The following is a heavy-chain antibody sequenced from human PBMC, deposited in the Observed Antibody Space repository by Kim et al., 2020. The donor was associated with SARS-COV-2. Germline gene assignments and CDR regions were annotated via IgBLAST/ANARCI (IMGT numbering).Heavy chain of an antibody. CDR3: ARIKAHQSKLTVTTSYGMDV. Sequence: GGSLRLSCAASGFTFSSYSMNWVRQAPGKGLEWVSSISSSSSYIYYADSVKGRFTISRDNAKNSLYLQMNSLRAEDTAVYYCARIKAHQSKLTVTTSYGMDVWGQGTTVTVSS. D-gene: IGHD4-17*01. V-gene: IGHV3-21*01. J-gene: IGHJ6*02. CDR1: GFTFSSYS. CDR2: ISSSSSYI.